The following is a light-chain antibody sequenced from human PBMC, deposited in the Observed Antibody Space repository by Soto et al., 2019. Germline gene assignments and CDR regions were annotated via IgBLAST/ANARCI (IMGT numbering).Light chain of an antibody. CDR2: DNI. V-gene: IGLV1-51*01. CDR3: GTWDGSRNWV. J-gene: IGLJ3*02. Sequence: QAVLTQSPSVSAAPGQTVTISCSGSSSNIGSNYVSWYQQFPDTAPKLLIYDNIKRPSGIPDRFSGSKSGTSATLVITGLQTGDEADYYCGTWDGSRNWVFGGGTKVTVL. CDR1: SSNIGSNY.